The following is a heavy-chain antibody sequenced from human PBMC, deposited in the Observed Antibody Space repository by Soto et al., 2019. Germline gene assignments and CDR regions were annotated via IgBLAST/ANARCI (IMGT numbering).Heavy chain of an antibody. CDR2: IDPSDSYT. J-gene: IGHJ5*02. Sequence: EVQLVQSGAEVKKHGESLRISCKGSGYSFTSYWISWVRQMPGKGLEWMGRIDPSDSYTNYSPSFQGHVTISADKSISTAYLQWSSLKASDTAMYYCARHGDFINWFDPWGQGTLVTVSS. D-gene: IGHD4-17*01. CDR1: GYSFTSYW. V-gene: IGHV5-10-1*01. CDR3: ARHGDFINWFDP.